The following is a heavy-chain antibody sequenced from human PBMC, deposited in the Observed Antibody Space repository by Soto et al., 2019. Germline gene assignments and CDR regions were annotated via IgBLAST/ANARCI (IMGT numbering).Heavy chain of an antibody. CDR1: GFTFSSYG. Sequence: QVQLVESGGGVVQPGRSLRLSCAASGFTFSSYGMHWVRQAPGKGLEWVAVISYYGSNKYYADSVKGRFTISRDNSNNTLYLQMNSLRTEDTAVYYCEKDYSSGIIDYWGQGTLVTVSS. CDR2: ISYYGSNK. J-gene: IGHJ4*02. V-gene: IGHV3-30*18. D-gene: IGHD6-19*01. CDR3: EKDYSSGIIDY.